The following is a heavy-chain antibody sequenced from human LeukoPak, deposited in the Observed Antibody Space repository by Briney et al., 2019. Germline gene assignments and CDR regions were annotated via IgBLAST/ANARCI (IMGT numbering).Heavy chain of an antibody. V-gene: IGHV3-48*02. D-gene: IGHD5-12*01. J-gene: IGHJ1*01. CDR3: ARNRAIDGYNYPPAEYFQH. CDR2: ISSSSSTI. Sequence: GGSLRLSCAASGFTFSSYSMNWVRQAPGKGLEWVSSISSSSSTIYYADSVKGRFTISRDNAKNSLYLQMNSLRDEDTAVYYCARNRAIDGYNYPPAEYFQHWGQGTLVTVSS. CDR1: GFTFSSYS.